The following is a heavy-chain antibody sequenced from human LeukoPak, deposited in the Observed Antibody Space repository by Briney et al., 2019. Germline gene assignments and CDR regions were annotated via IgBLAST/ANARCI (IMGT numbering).Heavy chain of an antibody. CDR1: GFKFNTYA. V-gene: IGHV3-30-3*01. J-gene: IGHJ6*02. D-gene: IGHD3-22*01. CDR3: ARGPRNSSGWDYYHYAMDV. CDR2: MSYDGANK. Sequence: PGGSLRLFCAASGFKFNTYAMHWVRQAPGKGLEWAAVMSYDGANKFHADSVKGRFTISRDNSRNILFLQMNSLRPEDTAVYYCARGPRNSSGWDYYHYAMDVWGQGTTVTVSS.